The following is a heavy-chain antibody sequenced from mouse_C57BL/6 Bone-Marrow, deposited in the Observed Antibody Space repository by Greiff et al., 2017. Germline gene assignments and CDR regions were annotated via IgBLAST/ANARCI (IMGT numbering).Heavy chain of an antibody. CDR2: IDPSDSYT. J-gene: IGHJ1*03. Sequence: QVQLQQPGAELVRPGASVKLSCKASGYTFTSYWMHWVKQRPGQGLEWIGVIDPSDSYTTYNQKFKGKATLTVDTSSSTAYMQLSSLTSEDSAVYYWAREGADGCYVDFDVWGTGTTVTVSS. CDR3: AREGADGCYVDFDV. V-gene: IGHV1-59*01. CDR1: GYTFTSYW. D-gene: IGHD2-3*01.